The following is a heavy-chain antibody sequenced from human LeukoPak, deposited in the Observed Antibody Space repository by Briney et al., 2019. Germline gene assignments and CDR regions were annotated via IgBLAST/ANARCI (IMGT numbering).Heavy chain of an antibody. CDR3: ARDHYYDGRGRFDP. J-gene: IGHJ5*02. V-gene: IGHV4-39*07. CDR1: GGSVTSGTYH. CDR2: VYFDGGT. Sequence: SETLSLTCSVSGGSVTSGTYHWGWIRQPPGKGPEWIGSVYFDGGTHYKPSLQSRVTISVDTSKNQFSLRLSSVTAADTALYYCARDHYYDGRGRFDPWGQGTLVTVSS. D-gene: IGHD3-16*01.